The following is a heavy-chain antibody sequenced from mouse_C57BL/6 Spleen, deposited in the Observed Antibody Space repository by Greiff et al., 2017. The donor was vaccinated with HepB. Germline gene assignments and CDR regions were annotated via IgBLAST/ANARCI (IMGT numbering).Heavy chain of an antibody. D-gene: IGHD2-4*01. CDR2: IDPANGNT. J-gene: IGHJ2*01. CDR3: ARLEDYDPIFDY. V-gene: IGHV14-3*01. Sequence: VQLQQSVAELVRPGASVKLSCTASGFKIKNTYMHWVKQRPEQGLEWIGRIDPANGNTKYAPKFQGKATITADTSSNTAYLQLSSLTSEDTAIYYCARLEDYDPIFDYWGQGTTLTVSS. CDR1: GFKIKNTY.